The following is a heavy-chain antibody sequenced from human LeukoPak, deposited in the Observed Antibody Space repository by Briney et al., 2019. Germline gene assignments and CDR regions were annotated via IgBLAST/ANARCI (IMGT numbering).Heavy chain of an antibody. D-gene: IGHD3-16*02. Sequence: PGGSLRLSCLTSGFTFSNYAMSWVRQAPGKGLEWVSAISGSGGSTYYADSVKGRFTISRDNSKNTLYLQMNSLRAEDTAVYYCALNGREVPSGAFDIWGQGTLVTVSS. J-gene: IGHJ4*02. CDR1: GFTFSNYA. CDR2: ISGSGGST. V-gene: IGHV3-23*01. CDR3: ALNGREVPSGAFDI.